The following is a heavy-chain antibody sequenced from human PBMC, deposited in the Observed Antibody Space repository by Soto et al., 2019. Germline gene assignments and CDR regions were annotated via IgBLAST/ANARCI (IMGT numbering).Heavy chain of an antibody. V-gene: IGHV1-2*04. CDR2: INPNSGGT. CDR3: ARGQMGEQLAPQPNFDY. Sequence: QVQLVQSGAEVKKPGASVKVSCKASGYTFTGYYMHWVRQAPGQGLEWMGWINPNSGGTNYAQKFQGWVTMTRDTSISTAYMELSRLRSDDTAVYYCARGQMGEQLAPQPNFDYWGQGTLVTVSS. D-gene: IGHD6-13*01. CDR1: GYTFTGYY. J-gene: IGHJ4*02.